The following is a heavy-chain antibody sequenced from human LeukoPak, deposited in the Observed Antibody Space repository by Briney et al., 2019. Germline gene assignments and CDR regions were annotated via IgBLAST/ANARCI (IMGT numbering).Heavy chain of an antibody. CDR2: IYYSGST. D-gene: IGHD2-15*01. V-gene: IGHV4-59*01. CDR1: GGSISNYY. Sequence: SETLSLTCTVSGGSISNYYWSWIRQPPGKGLEWVGYIYYSGSTNYNPSLKRRVTISGEASKNQFSLKLSSVTAADTAVYYCARASRYCSGGSCYSDAFDIWGQGTMVTVSS. CDR3: ARASRYCSGGSCYSDAFDI. J-gene: IGHJ3*02.